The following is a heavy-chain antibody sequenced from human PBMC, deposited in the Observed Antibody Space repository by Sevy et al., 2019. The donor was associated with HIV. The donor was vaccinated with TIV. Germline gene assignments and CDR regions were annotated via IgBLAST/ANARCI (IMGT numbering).Heavy chain of an antibody. CDR1: GFTFSSYW. D-gene: IGHD3-16*02. CDR3: ARDKGDYVWGSYRSYYYYGMDV. V-gene: IGHV3-7*01. CDR2: IKQDGSEK. J-gene: IGHJ6*02. Sequence: GESLKISCAASGFTFSSYWMSWVRQAPGKGLEWVANIKQDGSEKYYVDSVKGRFTISRDNAKNSLYLQMNSLRAEDTAVYYCARDKGDYVWGSYRSYYYYGMDVWGQGTTVTVSS.